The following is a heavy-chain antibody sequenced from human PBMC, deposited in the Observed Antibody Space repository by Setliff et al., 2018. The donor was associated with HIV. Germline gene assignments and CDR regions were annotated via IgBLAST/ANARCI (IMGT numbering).Heavy chain of an antibody. D-gene: IGHD3-9*01. J-gene: IGHJ4*02. CDR3: TTESVFLDYFFDY. CDR2: IKSKTDGGTT. V-gene: IGHV3-15*05. Sequence: GGSLRLSCAASGFTFSNAWMNWVRQAPGKGLERVGRIKSKTDGGTTDYAAPVKGRFTISRDDSKNTLYLQMSSLKTEDTAVYYCTTESVFLDYFFDYWGQGTLVTVSS. CDR1: GFTFSNAW.